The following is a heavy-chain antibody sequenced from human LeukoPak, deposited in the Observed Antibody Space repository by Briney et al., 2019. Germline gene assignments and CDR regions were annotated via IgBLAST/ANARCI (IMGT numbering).Heavy chain of an antibody. Sequence: GGSLRLSCAASGFTFSTYAMSWVRQAPGKGLEWVSAISGSGGSTYYADSVKGRFTISRDNAKNSLYLQMNSLRAEDTAVYYCARDGGSGYSDTYDAFDIWGQGTMVTVSS. CDR2: ISGSGGST. J-gene: IGHJ3*02. CDR1: GFTFSTYA. CDR3: ARDGGSGYSDTYDAFDI. V-gene: IGHV3-23*01. D-gene: IGHD3-22*01.